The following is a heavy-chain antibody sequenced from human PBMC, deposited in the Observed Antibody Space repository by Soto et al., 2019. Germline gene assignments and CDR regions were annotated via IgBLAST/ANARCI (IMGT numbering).Heavy chain of an antibody. CDR3: TTEVNSSPDAFDI. CDR1: GFTFSNAW. J-gene: IGHJ3*02. Sequence: GGSLRLSCAASGFTFSNAWMNWVRQAPGKGLEWVGRIKSKTDGGTTDYAAPVKGRFTISRDDSKNTLYLQMNSLKTEDTAVYYCTTEVNSSPDAFDIWGQGTMVTVSS. D-gene: IGHD3-22*01. CDR2: IKSKTDGGTT. V-gene: IGHV3-15*07.